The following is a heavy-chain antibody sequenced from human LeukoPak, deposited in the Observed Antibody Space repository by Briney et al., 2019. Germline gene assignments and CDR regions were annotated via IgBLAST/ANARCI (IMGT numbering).Heavy chain of an antibody. V-gene: IGHV4-59*08. Sequence: PSETLSLTCTVSSGSISSYYWSWIRQPPGKGLEWIGYIYYSGSTNYNPSLKSRVTISVDTSKNQFSLKLSSVTAADTAVYYCARHGTISPDWFDPWGQGTLVTVSS. CDR1: SGSISSYY. CDR3: ARHGTISPDWFDP. D-gene: IGHD1-1*01. J-gene: IGHJ5*02. CDR2: IYYSGST.